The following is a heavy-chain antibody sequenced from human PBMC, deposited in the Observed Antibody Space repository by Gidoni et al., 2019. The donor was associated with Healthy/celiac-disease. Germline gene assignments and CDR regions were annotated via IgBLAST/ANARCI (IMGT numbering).Heavy chain of an antibody. CDR1: GFTFSSYG. V-gene: IGHV3-33*01. J-gene: IGHJ6*02. CDR3: ARGDPGSADYYDSSGYTGMDV. D-gene: IGHD3-22*01. Sequence: QVQLVESGGGVVQPGRYLRLSCAASGFTFSSYGMHWVRQAPGKGLEWVAFIGYDGRNKDYADAVKGRFTISRDNSKNTLYLQMNSLRAEDTAVYYCARGDPGSADYYDSSGYTGMDVWGQGTTVTVSS. CDR2: IGYDGRNK.